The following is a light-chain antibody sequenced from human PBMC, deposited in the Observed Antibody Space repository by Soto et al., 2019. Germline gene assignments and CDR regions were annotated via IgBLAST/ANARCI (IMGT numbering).Light chain of an antibody. CDR1: SSNIGAGYD. V-gene: IGLV1-40*01. CDR2: ADS. CDR3: QSYDSSLSGSV. J-gene: IGLJ2*01. Sequence: QSVLTQPPSVSGAPGQRVTISCTGSSSNIGAGYDVHWYQQIPGTAPKLLIFADSNRPSGVPDRFSGSKSGTSASLAIIGLQAEDEADYYCQSYDSSLSGSVFGGGTKLTVL.